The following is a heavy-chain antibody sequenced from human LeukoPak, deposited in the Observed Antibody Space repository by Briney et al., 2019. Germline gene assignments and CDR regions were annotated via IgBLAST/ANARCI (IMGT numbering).Heavy chain of an antibody. V-gene: IGHV3-23*01. CDR1: GFTFSSYA. CDR2: ISGSGGST. J-gene: IGHJ4*02. Sequence: GGSLRLSCAASGFTFSSYAMSWVRQAPGKGLEWVPAISGSGGSTYYADSVKGRFTISRDNSKNTLYLQMNSLRAEDTAVYYCAKARGAYCGGDCYSADDYWGQGTLVTVSS. D-gene: IGHD2-21*02. CDR3: AKARGAYCGGDCYSADDY.